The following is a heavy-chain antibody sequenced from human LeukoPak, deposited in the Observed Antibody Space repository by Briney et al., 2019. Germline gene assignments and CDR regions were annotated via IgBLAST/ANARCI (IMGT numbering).Heavy chain of an antibody. CDR2: INHSGST. J-gene: IGHJ4*02. CDR3: ARDDSSGSLGY. V-gene: IGHV4-34*01. D-gene: IGHD3-22*01. Sequence: SETLSLTCAVYGXSFSGYYWSWIRQPPGKGLEWIGEINHSGSTNYNPSLKSRVTISVDTSKNQFSLKLSSVTAADTAVYYCARDDSSGSLGYWGQGTLVTVSS. CDR1: GXSFSGYY.